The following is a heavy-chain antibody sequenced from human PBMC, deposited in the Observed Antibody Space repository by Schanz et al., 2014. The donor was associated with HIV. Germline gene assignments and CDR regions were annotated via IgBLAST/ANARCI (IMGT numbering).Heavy chain of an antibody. D-gene: IGHD4-17*01. Sequence: EVQLLESGGGLVQPGGSLRLSCAASGFTFKNYAMSWVRQPPGKGLEWVSSIGKDGDITFYTDSVKGRLTISRDNSKNTLYLQMNSLRAEDTAVYFCAKFPPYGGGAYYFDYWGQGALVTVSS. J-gene: IGHJ4*02. V-gene: IGHV3-23*01. CDR2: IGKDGDIT. CDR1: GFTFKNYA. CDR3: AKFPPYGGGAYYFDY.